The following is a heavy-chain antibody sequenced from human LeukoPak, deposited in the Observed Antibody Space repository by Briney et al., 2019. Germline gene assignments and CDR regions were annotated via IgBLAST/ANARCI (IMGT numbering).Heavy chain of an antibody. V-gene: IGHV3-7*01. D-gene: IGHD2-15*01. CDR3: ARDWAGYAFDI. CDR1: GFTFTSYW. CDR2: IKQDGSEK. J-gene: IGHJ3*02. Sequence: GGSLRLSCAASGFTFTSYWMTWVRQAPGMGLEWVANIKQDGSEKYYVDSVKGRFTISRDNAKNSLYLQMNSLRAEDTAVYYCARDWAGYAFDIWGQGTMVTVSS.